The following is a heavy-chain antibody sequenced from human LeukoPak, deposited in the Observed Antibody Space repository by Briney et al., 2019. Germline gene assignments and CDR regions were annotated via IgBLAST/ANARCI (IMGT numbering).Heavy chain of an antibody. V-gene: IGHV3-23*01. CDR1: GITFSTYA. J-gene: IGHJ4*02. D-gene: IGHD3-22*01. CDR2: ISSSGSST. CDR3: ARSPTDYDSSGYYRY. Sequence: GGSLRLSCVASGITFSTYAMSWVRQAPGKGLEWVSVISSSGSSTYYADSVKGRFTISRDNLKNTLYLQMNSLRAEDTAVYCCARSPTDYDSSGYYRYWGQGTLVTVSS.